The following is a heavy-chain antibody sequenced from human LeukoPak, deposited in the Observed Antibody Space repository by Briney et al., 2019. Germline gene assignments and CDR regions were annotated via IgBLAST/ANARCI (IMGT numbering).Heavy chain of an antibody. CDR2: IIPIFGTA. J-gene: IGHJ4*02. CDR3: ARGSTVTSLYFGY. Sequence: SVKVSCKASGGTFSSYAISWVRQAPGRGLEWMGRIIPIFGTANYAQKFQGRVTITTDESTSTAYMELSSLRSEDTAVYYCARGSTVTSLYFGYWGQGTLVTVSS. V-gene: IGHV1-69*05. CDR1: GGTFSSYA. D-gene: IGHD4-17*01.